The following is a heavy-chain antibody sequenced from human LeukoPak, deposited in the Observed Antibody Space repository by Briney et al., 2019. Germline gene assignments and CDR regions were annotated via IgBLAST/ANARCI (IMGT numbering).Heavy chain of an antibody. J-gene: IGHJ6*03. Sequence: GASVKVSCKASGYTFTSYYMHWVRQAPGQGLEWMGIINPSGGSTSYAQKFQGRVTMTRDMSTSTVYMELSSLRSEDTAVYYCARPRFPYYRLSGPDYYYMDVWGKGTTVTVSS. CDR2: INPSGGST. V-gene: IGHV1-46*01. D-gene: IGHD3-10*01. CDR1: GYTFTSYY. CDR3: ARPRFPYYRLSGPDYYYMDV.